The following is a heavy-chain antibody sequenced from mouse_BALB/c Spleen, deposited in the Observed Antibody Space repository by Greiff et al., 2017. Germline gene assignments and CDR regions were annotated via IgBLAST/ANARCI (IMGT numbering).Heavy chain of an antibody. Sequence: VHVKQSGAELVKPGASVKLSCTASGFNIKDTYMHWVKQRPEQGLEWIGRIDPANGNTKYDPKFQGKATITADTSSNTAYLQLSSLTSEDTAVYYCARGYGNYVGYWGQGTTLTVSS. V-gene: IGHV14-3*02. D-gene: IGHD2-1*01. CDR2: IDPANGNT. CDR1: GFNIKDTY. J-gene: IGHJ2*01. CDR3: ARGYGNYVGY.